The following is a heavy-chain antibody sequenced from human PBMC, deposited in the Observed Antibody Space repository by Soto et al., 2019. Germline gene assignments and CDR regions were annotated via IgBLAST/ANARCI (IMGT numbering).Heavy chain of an antibody. CDR1: GFTFSSYA. V-gene: IGHV3-64D*09. CDR3: GKTRGGNNLYFFD. D-gene: IGHD2-15*01. J-gene: IGHJ4*02. Sequence: EVQLVESGGGLVQPGGSLRLSCSASGFTFSSYALHWVRPATGKGLEYISGVRGNGDPPFYADSVNGRFTISRDDSQSTRYRHMISLSADSAAVYYCGKTRGGNNLYFFDWGQGTLVTVAS. CDR2: VRGNGDPP.